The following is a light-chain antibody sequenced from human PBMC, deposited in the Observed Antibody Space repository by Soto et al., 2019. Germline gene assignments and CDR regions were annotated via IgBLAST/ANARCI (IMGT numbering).Light chain of an antibody. Sequence: DVQMTQSPSTLSASVGDRVTITCRASQSINNWLAWYQQRPGKAPKLLIYKASTLETGVPSRFSGSGSGTEFTLTITGLQPDYFATYYCQQYAGYSRTFGQGTKVEIK. V-gene: IGKV1-5*03. CDR1: QSINNW. J-gene: IGKJ1*01. CDR2: KAS. CDR3: QQYAGYSRT.